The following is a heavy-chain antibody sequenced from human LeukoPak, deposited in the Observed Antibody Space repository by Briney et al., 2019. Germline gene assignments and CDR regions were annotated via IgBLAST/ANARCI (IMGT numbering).Heavy chain of an antibody. CDR3: ARESKYSSSWYSGFDY. CDR2: INADGGEI. CDR1: GFTFSSSW. Sequence: GGSLRLSCAASGFTFSSSWMTWVRQAPGKRLEWVASINADGGEIHYVDSVKGRFTISRDNAKNPLYLQMNSLRAEDTAVYYCARESKYSSSWYSGFDYWGQGTLVTVSS. J-gene: IGHJ4*02. V-gene: IGHV3-7*01. D-gene: IGHD6-13*01.